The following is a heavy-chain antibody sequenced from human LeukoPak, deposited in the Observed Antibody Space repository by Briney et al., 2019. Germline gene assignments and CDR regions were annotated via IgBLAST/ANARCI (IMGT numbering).Heavy chain of an antibody. CDR3: ARGSGIITGIDE. D-gene: IGHD6-25*01. CDR2: VRSKAHNYAT. Sequence: GGSLKLSCAASGFNFSGSAMHWVRQASGKGLEWVGRVRSKAHNYATAYAASVKGRFTISRDNAKNTLSLQMNSLRAEDTAVYYCARGSGIITGIDEWGQGTLVTVSS. J-gene: IGHJ4*02. CDR1: GFNFSGSA. V-gene: IGHV3-73*01.